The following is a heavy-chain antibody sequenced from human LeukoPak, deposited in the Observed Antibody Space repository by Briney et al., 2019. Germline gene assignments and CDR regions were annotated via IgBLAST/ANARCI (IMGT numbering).Heavy chain of an antibody. CDR3: ARSSMFRGVTVDY. V-gene: IGHV4-39*01. D-gene: IGHD3-10*01. J-gene: IGHJ4*02. Sequence: TSETLSLTCTVSGGSVNSSSYYWGWIRQPPGKALEWIGSIYHGGYTYYNPSLKSRVTISIDTSKNQFSLKLSSVTAADTAVYYCARSSMFRGVTVDYWGQGTLVTVSS. CDR2: IYHGGYT. CDR1: GGSVNSSSYY.